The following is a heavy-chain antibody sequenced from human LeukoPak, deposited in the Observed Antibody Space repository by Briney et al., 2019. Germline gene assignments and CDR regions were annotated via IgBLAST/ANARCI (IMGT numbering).Heavy chain of an antibody. J-gene: IGHJ6*03. CDR1: GYTFTGYY. CDR3: ARACGELCYSNYFAYYYYMDV. V-gene: IGHV1-2*02. Sequence: GASVKVSCKASGYTFTGYYMHWVRQAPGQGLEWMGWINPNSGGTNYAQKFQGRVTMTRDTSISTAYMELSSLRSEDTAVYYCARACGELCYSNYFAYYYYMDVWGKGTTVTVSS. D-gene: IGHD4-11*01. CDR2: INPNSGGT.